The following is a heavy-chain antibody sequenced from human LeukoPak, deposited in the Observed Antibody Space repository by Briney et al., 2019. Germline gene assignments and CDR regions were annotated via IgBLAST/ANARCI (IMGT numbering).Heavy chain of an antibody. CDR3: ARHGDYYYGMDV. Sequence: ASVKVSCKASGYTFTNYGLSWVRQAPEQGLEWMGWISAYNGNTNYAQKLQGRVTMTTDTSTSTAYMELRSLRSDDTAVYYCARHGDYYYGMDVWGQGTTVTVSS. J-gene: IGHJ6*02. CDR2: ISAYNGNT. V-gene: IGHV1-18*01. CDR1: GYTFTNYG. D-gene: IGHD4-17*01.